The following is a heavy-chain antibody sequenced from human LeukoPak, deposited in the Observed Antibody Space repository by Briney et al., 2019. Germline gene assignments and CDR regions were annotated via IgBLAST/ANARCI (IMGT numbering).Heavy chain of an antibody. CDR2: IYYSGST. J-gene: IGHJ3*02. D-gene: IGHD4-23*01. CDR1: GGSISIYY. CDR3: ARAGGGNSADAFDI. Sequence: SETLSLTCTVSGGSISIYYWSWIRQPPGKGLEWIGYIYYSGSTNYNPSLKSRVTISVDTSKNQFSLKLSSVTAADTAVYYCARAGGGNSADAFDIWGQGTMVTVSS. V-gene: IGHV4-59*01.